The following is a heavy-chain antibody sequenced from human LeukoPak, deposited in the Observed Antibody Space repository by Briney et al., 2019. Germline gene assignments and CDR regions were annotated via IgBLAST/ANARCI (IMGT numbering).Heavy chain of an antibody. CDR3: ARHFRTGGRSTDAFDI. CDR1: GGSLSSYY. V-gene: IGHV4-59*08. D-gene: IGHD2-15*01. CDR2: IYSSGST. J-gene: IGHJ3*02. Sequence: SETLSLTCTVSGGSLSSYYWSWIRQSPGKGLEWIGYIYSSGSTKYNPSLSGRVTISVDTSKNHFSLRLSSVTAPDTAVYYCARHFRTGGRSTDAFDIWGQGTMVTVSS.